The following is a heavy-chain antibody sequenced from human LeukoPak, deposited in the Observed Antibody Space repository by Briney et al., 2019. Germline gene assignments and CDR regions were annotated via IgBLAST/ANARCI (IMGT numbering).Heavy chain of an antibody. CDR3: ASPDCSGGSCYTEPNFDY. D-gene: IGHD2-15*01. J-gene: IGHJ4*02. V-gene: IGHV1-69*05. Sequence: SVKASCKASGGTFISYAISWVRQAPGQGLEWMGRIIPIFGTANYAQKFQGRVTITTDESTSTAYMELSSLRSEDTAVYYCASPDCSGGSCYTEPNFDYWGQGTLVTVSS. CDR2: IIPIFGTA. CDR1: GGTFISYA.